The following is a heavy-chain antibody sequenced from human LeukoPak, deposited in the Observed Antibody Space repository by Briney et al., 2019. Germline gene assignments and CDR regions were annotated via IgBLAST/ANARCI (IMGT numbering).Heavy chain of an antibody. J-gene: IGHJ4*02. V-gene: IGHV4-4*07. D-gene: IGHD4-23*01. CDR1: GGSISSYY. CDR2: IYTSGST. Sequence: SSETLSLTCTVSGGSISSYYWSWIRQPAGKGLEWIGRIYTSGSTNYNPSLKSRVTMSVDTSKNQFSLKLSPVTAADTAVYYCARDRWSGESDYWGQGTLVTVSS. CDR3: ARDRWSGESDY.